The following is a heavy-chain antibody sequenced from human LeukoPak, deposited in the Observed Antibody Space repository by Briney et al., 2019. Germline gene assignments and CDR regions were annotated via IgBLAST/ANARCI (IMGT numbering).Heavy chain of an antibody. CDR1: GGSIGSSTYS. D-gene: IGHD6-25*01. J-gene: IGHJ3*02. V-gene: IGHV4-39*07. CDR2: IYYSGSA. CDR3: ARLINNDSSGDADTFDM. Sequence: PSETLSLTCTVSGGSIGSSTYSWGWMRQPPGKGLEYIGNIYYSGSAHYNPSVKSRATISVDTSKNQFSLKLTSVTATDTAVYYCARLINNDSSGDADTFDMWGQGTVVTVFS.